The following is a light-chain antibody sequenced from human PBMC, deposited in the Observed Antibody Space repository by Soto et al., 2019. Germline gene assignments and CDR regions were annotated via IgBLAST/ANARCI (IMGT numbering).Light chain of an antibody. CDR1: QSVSSSY. V-gene: IGKV3-20*01. J-gene: IGKJ2*01. Sequence: EIVLTQSPGTLSLSPGERATLSCRASQSVSSSYLAWYQQKPGQAPRLLIYGASSRATGIPDRFSGSGSGTDFTLTISRLEPADFAVYYCQQYGSSPYTFGQGTTLEIK. CDR3: QQYGSSPYT. CDR2: GAS.